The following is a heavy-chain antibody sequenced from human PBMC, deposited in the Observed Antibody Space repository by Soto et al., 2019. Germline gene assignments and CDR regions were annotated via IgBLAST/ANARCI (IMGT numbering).Heavy chain of an antibody. D-gene: IGHD6-19*01. Sequence: PSETMSLTCPVAGGSISSTSYYWVWLRQPPGKGLEWIGSFYYSGSTYYNPSLKSRVSISVDTSENQFSLKLSSVTAADTAVYYCARQVVDGTVAGTGSFDSWGQGTLVTVSS. J-gene: IGHJ4*02. CDR2: FYYSGST. V-gene: IGHV4-39*01. CDR3: ARQVVDGTVAGTGSFDS. CDR1: GGSISSTSYY.